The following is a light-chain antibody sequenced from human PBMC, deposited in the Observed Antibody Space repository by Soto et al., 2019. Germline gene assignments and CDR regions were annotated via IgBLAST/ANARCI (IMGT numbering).Light chain of an antibody. CDR1: QSVTTR. J-gene: IGKJ5*01. V-gene: IGKV3-20*01. CDR2: GAS. CDR3: QQYGGSPIT. Sequence: IVLTQSPGTLAFSPGERVTLSCRASQSVTTRLAWYQHKPGQAPTLLMSGASNRASGVPVRFSGSGSGTDFTLTITRLEPEDFALYYCQQYGGSPITFGLGTRLEIK.